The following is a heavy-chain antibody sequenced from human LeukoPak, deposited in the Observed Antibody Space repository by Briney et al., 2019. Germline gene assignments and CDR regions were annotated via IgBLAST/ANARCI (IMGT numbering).Heavy chain of an antibody. CDR1: GGSISSTSSY. Sequence: SETLSLTCSVSGGSISSTSSYWGWIRQPPGRGLEWIASVYYTGNTYYNPSFKSRVTISVDTSKNQFSLRLTSVTAADTAVYYCARRNHYFDYWGQGALVTVSS. CDR3: ARRNHYFDY. J-gene: IGHJ4*02. V-gene: IGHV4-39*01. CDR2: VYYTGNT.